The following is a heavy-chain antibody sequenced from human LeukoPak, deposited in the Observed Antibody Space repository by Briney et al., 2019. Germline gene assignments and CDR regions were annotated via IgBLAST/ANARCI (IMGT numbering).Heavy chain of an antibody. D-gene: IGHD6-19*01. J-gene: IGHJ5*02. V-gene: IGHV4-34*01. CDR2: INHSGST. CDR1: GGSFSGYY. CDR3: ARIDIAVAGFT. Sequence: PSETLSLTCAVYGGSFSGYYWSWIRQPPGKGLEWIGEINHSGSTNYNPSLKSRVTISVDTSKNQFSLKLSSVTAADTAVYYCARIDIAVAGFTWGQGTLVTVSS.